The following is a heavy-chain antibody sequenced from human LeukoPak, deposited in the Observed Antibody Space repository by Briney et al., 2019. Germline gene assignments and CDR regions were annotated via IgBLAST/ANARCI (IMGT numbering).Heavy chain of an antibody. Sequence: PSETLSLTCAVSGGSISSSNWWSWVRQPPGKGLEWIGEIYHSGSTNYNPSLKSRVTISVDKSKNQFSLKLSSVTAADTAVYYCARHLAEGSYYYGMDVWGQGTTVTVSS. D-gene: IGHD3-10*01. CDR3: ARHLAEGSYYYGMDV. J-gene: IGHJ6*02. CDR2: IYHSGST. CDR1: GGSISSSNW. V-gene: IGHV4-4*02.